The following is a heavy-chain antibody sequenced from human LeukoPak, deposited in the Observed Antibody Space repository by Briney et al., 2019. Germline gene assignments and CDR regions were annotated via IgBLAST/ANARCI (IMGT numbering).Heavy chain of an antibody. CDR2: ISAYNGNT. D-gene: IGHD1-26*01. J-gene: IGHJ4*02. Sequence: VASVKVSCKASGYTFISYGISWVRQAPGQGLEWMGWISAYNGNTNYAQKFQGRVTMTTDTSTSTAYMELRGLRSDDTAVYYCARGEVGGSYGIAFDYWGQGTLVTVSS. CDR1: GYTFISYG. CDR3: ARGEVGGSYGIAFDY. V-gene: IGHV1-18*01.